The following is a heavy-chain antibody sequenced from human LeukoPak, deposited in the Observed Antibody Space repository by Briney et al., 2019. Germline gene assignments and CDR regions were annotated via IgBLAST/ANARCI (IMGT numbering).Heavy chain of an antibody. CDR3: VRLMVRGHAFDI. CDR2: INPSGGST. V-gene: IGHV1-46*01. D-gene: IGHD3-10*01. CDR1: GYTFTSYY. Sequence: ASVKVSCKASGYTFTSYYMHWVRQAPGQGLEWMGIINPSGGSTSYAQKFQGRVTMTRDTSTSTVYMELSSLRSEDTAVYYCVRLMVRGHAFDIWGQGTMVTVSS. J-gene: IGHJ3*02.